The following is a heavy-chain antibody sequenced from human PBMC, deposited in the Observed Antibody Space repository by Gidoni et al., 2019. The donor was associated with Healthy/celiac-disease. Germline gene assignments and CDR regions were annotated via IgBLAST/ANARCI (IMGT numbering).Heavy chain of an antibody. CDR3: ARALIEYSSGWDGRGGCFDY. CDR1: GYRFTSYW. Sequence: EVQLVQSGAEVKKPGESLKISCKGSGYRFTSYWIGWVRQMPGKGLEWMGIIYPGDSDTRYSPSFQGQVTISADKSISTAYLQWSSLKASDTAMYYCARALIEYSSGWDGRGGCFDYWGQGTLVTVSS. CDR2: IYPGDSDT. D-gene: IGHD6-19*01. J-gene: IGHJ4*02. V-gene: IGHV5-51*03.